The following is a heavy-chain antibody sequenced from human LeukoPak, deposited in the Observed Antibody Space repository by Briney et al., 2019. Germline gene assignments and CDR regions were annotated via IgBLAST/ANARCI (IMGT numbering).Heavy chain of an antibody. CDR2: IIPIFGTA. V-gene: IGHV1-69*05. CDR3: ARDQGVVTALIGVDP. D-gene: IGHD2-21*02. J-gene: IGHJ5*02. CDR1: GGTFSSYA. Sequence: GASVKVSCKASGGTFSSYAISWVRQAPGQGLEWMGGIIPIFGTANYAQKLQGRVTMTTDTSTSTAYMELRSLRSDDTAVYYCARDQGVVTALIGVDPWGQGTLVTVSS.